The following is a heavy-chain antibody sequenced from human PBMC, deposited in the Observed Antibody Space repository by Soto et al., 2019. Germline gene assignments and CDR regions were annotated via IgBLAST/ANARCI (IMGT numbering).Heavy chain of an antibody. CDR2: IYYSGST. CDR3: ARRAEYYYYGMDV. Sequence: SETLSLTCTVSGGSISSGGYYWSWIRQHPGKGLEWIGYIYYSGSTYYNPSLKSRVTISVDTSKNQFSLKLSSVTAADTAVYYCARRAEYYYYGMDVWRQGTTATVSS. CDR1: GGSISSGGYY. J-gene: IGHJ6*02. V-gene: IGHV4-31*03.